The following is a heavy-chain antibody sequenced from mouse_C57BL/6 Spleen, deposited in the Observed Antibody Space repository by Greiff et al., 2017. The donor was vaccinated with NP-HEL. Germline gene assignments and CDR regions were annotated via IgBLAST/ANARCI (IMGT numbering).Heavy chain of an antibody. CDR1: GFTFSDYG. V-gene: IGHV5-17*01. CDR2: ISSGSSTI. D-gene: IGHD2-1*01. Sequence: DVHLVESGGGLVKPGGSLKLSCAASGFTFSDYGMHWVRQAPEKGLEWVAYISSGSSTIYYADTVKGRFTISRDNAKNTLFLQMTSLRSEDTAMYYCARGYGNFNWYFDVWGTGTTVTVSS. CDR3: ARGYGNFNWYFDV. J-gene: IGHJ1*03.